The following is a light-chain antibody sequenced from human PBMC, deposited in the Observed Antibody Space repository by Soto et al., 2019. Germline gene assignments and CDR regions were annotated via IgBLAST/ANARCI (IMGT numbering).Light chain of an antibody. CDR1: QTISSW. CDR2: KAS. CDR3: QNFNSYSVA. Sequence: DIQMTQSPSTLSGSVGDRVTITCRASQTISSWLAWYQQKPGKAPKLLIYKASTLKSGVPSRFSVGGSGTEFTLTISTVQPDDFASYDCQNFNSYSVAFDQGTKVDLK. V-gene: IGKV1-5*03. J-gene: IGKJ1*01.